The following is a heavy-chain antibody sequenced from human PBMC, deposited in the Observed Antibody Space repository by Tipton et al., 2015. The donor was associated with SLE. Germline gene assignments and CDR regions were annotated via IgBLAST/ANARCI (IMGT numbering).Heavy chain of an antibody. CDR1: GGSFSGYY. J-gene: IGHJ3*02. V-gene: IGHV3-23*01. Sequence: LSLTCAVYGGSFSGYYWSWVRQAPGKGLEWVSGISGSGGTAYYADSVKGRLTISRDNSKNTLDLQMNSLRAEDTAVYYCAKCGSGWTTDVFDIWGQGTMVTVSS. CDR2: ISGSGGTA. D-gene: IGHD6-19*01. CDR3: AKCGSGWTTDVFDI.